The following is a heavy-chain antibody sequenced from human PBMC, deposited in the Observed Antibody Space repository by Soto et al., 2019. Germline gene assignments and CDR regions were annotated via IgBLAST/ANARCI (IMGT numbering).Heavy chain of an antibody. Sequence: GGSLRRSCAVSGFTSPHFWMHWVRQAPGGGLEWVSRIHSDGTSIMYADSVKGRFTVSRDSAKGTVYLQLNSLKAEDTAVYFCARLGTYYDSSGFLYWGQGTLVTVSS. V-gene: IGHV3-74*03. J-gene: IGHJ4*02. D-gene: IGHD3-22*01. CDR1: GFTSPHFW. CDR3: ARLGTYYDSSGFLY. CDR2: IHSDGTSI.